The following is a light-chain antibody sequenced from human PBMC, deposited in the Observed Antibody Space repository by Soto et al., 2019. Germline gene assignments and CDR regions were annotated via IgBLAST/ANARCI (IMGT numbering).Light chain of an antibody. V-gene: IGKV1-8*01. CDR1: QDIHIY. CDR3: QQYNSYLYT. J-gene: IGKJ2*01. CDR2: DAS. Sequence: AIRMTQSPPSMSTSTGDGVNITCRASQDIHIYLAWYQQKPGKAPKLLIYDASSLESGVPSRFSGSGSGTEFTLTISSLQPDDFATYYCQQYNSYLYTFGQGTKLEIK.